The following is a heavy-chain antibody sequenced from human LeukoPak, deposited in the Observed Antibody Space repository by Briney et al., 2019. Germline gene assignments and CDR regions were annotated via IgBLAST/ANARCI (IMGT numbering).Heavy chain of an antibody. V-gene: IGHV1-69*05. Sequence: GSSVKVSCKASGGTFSSYAISWVRQAPGQGLEWMGGIIPIFGTANYAQKFQGRVTITTDESTSTAYMELSSLRSEDTAVYYCARDLSGGPMDAFDIWGQGTMVTVSS. CDR2: IIPIFGTA. CDR1: GGTFSSYA. CDR3: ARDLSGGPMDAFDI. D-gene: IGHD3-16*01. J-gene: IGHJ3*02.